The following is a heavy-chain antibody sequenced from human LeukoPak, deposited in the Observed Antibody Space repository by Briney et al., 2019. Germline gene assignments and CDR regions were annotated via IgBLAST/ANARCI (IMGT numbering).Heavy chain of an antibody. Sequence: SETLSLTCVVYGGSFSGYYWSWIRQPPGKGLEWIGEINHSGSTNYNPSLKSRVTISVDTSKNQFSLKLSSVTAADTAVYYCAKDSTEYYYYYGMDVWGQGTTVTVSS. CDR3: AKDSTEYYYYYGMDV. CDR1: GGSFSGYY. V-gene: IGHV4-34*01. J-gene: IGHJ6*02. CDR2: INHSGST. D-gene: IGHD2-15*01.